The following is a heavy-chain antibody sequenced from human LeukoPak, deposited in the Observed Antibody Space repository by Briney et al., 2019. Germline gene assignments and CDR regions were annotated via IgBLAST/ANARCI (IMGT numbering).Heavy chain of an antibody. CDR3: ARADGDLRGYYYYGMDV. V-gene: IGHV3-13*01. CDR1: GFTFSSYD. J-gene: IGHJ6*02. D-gene: IGHD4-17*01. Sequence: GGSLRLSCAASGFTFSSYDMRWVRHATGKGLEWVSAIGTAGDTYYPGSVKGRFTISRENAKNSLYLQMNSLRAGDTAVYYCARADGDLRGYYYYGMDVWGQGTSVTVSS. CDR2: IGTAGDT.